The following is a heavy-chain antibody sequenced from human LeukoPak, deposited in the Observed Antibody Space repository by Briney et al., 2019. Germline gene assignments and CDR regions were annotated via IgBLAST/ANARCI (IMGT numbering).Heavy chain of an antibody. V-gene: IGHV3-53*01. Sequence: GGSLRLSCAASGFTVSSNYMNWVRQAPGKGLVWVSVIYSGGTTYYADSVEGRFTISRDNSKNMLYLQMNSLRAEDTAVYYCARAPYYYDDSGYYYDNFYYGMDVWCQGTTVTVSS. CDR1: GFTVSSNY. D-gene: IGHD3-22*01. J-gene: IGHJ6*02. CDR2: IYSGGTT. CDR3: ARAPYYYDDSGYYYDNFYYGMDV.